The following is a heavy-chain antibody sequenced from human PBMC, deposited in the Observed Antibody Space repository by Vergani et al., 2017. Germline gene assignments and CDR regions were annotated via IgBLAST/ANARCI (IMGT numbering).Heavy chain of an antibody. CDR1: GGSFSGYY. D-gene: IGHD5-12*01. CDR2: INHSGST. V-gene: IGHV4-34*01. Sequence: QVQLQQWGAGLLKPSETLSLTCAVYGGSFSGYYWSWIRQPPGKGLEWIGEINHSGSTNYNPSLKSRVTISVDTSKNQFSLKLSSVTAADTAVYYCAATNYYYGMDVWGQGTTVTVSS. CDR3: AATNYYYGMDV. J-gene: IGHJ6*02.